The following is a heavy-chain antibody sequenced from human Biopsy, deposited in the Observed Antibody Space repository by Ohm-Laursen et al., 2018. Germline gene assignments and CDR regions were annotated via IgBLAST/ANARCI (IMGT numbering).Heavy chain of an antibody. CDR1: GFSFSDYY. CDR3: AKCMTGGSNYYFHH. CDR2: ISSRGSII. J-gene: IGHJ4*02. Sequence: SLRLSCAAAGFSFSDYYMSWIRQAPGKGLEWVSYISSRGSIINYADSVKGRLTISRDNSKNTLYLQMNSLRGEDTAVYYCAKCMTGGSNYYFHHCGQGTLVTVSS. D-gene: IGHD2-8*01. V-gene: IGHV3-11*04.